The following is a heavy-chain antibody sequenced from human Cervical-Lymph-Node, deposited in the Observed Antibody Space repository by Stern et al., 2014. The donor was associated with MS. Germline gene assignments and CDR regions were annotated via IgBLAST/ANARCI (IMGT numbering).Heavy chain of an antibody. Sequence: VQLEESGSELKKPGASVKVSCKASGYTFARNALNWVRQAPGQRLEWMGWINTKTGNSSFAQGFRGRFVLSLDTSVSTAYLQISSLKAEDTAVYYCARVKPAAILDYWGQGTLVTVSS. CDR3: ARVKPAAILDY. CDR1: GYTFARNA. J-gene: IGHJ4*02. V-gene: IGHV7-4-1*02. D-gene: IGHD2-2*01. CDR2: INTKTGNS.